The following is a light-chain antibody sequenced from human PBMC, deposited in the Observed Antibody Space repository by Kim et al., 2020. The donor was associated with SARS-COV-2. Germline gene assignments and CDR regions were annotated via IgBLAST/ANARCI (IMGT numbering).Light chain of an antibody. CDR3: QAWDSSTAV. CDR1: KLGDKY. J-gene: IGLJ2*01. Sequence: VSPGQTAIITCSGDKLGDKYACWYQQKAGQSPVLVIYKDNKRPSGIPERFSGSNSGNTATLTISGTQAMDEADYDCQAWDSSTAVFGGGTQLTVL. CDR2: KDN. V-gene: IGLV3-1*01.